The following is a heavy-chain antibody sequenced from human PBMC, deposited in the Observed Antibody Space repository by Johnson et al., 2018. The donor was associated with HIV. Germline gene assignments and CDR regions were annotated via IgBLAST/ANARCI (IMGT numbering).Heavy chain of an antibody. CDR3: ARDLHYDSSGYFPLDI. Sequence: QVQLVESGGGVVQPGRSLRLSCAASGFTFSSYAMHWVRQAPGKGLEWVAVISYDGSNKYYADSVKGRFTISRDNSKNTLYLQMNSLSAEATAVYYCARDLHYDSSGYFPLDIWGQGTMVTVSS. J-gene: IGHJ3*02. V-gene: IGHV3-30-3*01. D-gene: IGHD3-22*01. CDR2: ISYDGSNK. CDR1: GFTFSSYA.